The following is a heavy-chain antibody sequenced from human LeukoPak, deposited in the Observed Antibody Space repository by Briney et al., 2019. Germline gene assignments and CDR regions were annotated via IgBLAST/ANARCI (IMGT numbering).Heavy chain of an antibody. J-gene: IGHJ4*02. CDR1: DGSISSGSYY. V-gene: IGHV4-61*02. D-gene: IGHD6-13*01. Sequence: TSQTLSLTCTVSDGSISSGSYYWSWIRQPAGKGLEWIGRIYTSGSTNYNPSLKSRVTISVDTSKNQFSLKLSSVTAADTAVYYCARDRGARFYSSSWLSLYYFDYWGQGTLVTVSS. CDR2: IYTSGST. CDR3: ARDRGARFYSSSWLSLYYFDY.